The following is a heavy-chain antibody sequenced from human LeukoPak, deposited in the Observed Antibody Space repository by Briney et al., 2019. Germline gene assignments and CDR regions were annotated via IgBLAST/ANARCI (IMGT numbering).Heavy chain of an antibody. J-gene: IGHJ6*03. CDR1: GGSISSTNYY. D-gene: IGHD6-13*01. V-gene: IGHV4-39*07. CDR2: IYYSGTT. CDR3: ARGLAAAGTRYMDV. Sequence: SETLSLTCTVSGGSISSTNYYWGWIRQPPGRGLEWIGSIYYSGTTYYNLSLKSRITMSVDTSKNQFSLKLRSVTAADTAVYYCARGLAAAGTRYMDVWGKGTMVTVSS.